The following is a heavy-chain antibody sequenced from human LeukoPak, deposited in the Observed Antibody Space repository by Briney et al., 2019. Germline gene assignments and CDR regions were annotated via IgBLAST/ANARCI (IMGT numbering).Heavy chain of an antibody. Sequence: SVKVSFTASGGTFSSYAISWVRQAPGQGLEWMGGTIPIFGTANYAQKFQGRVTITADESTSTAYMELSSLRSEDTAVYYCARGFDDILTGYPSSYYYYYYMDVWGKGTTVTISS. CDR1: GGTFSSYA. J-gene: IGHJ6*03. V-gene: IGHV1-69*13. CDR2: TIPIFGTA. D-gene: IGHD3-9*01. CDR3: ARGFDDILTGYPSSYYYYYYMDV.